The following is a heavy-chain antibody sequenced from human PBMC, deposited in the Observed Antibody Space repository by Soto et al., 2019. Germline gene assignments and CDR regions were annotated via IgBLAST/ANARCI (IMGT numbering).Heavy chain of an antibody. CDR1: GGSVTGGGYY. V-gene: IGHV4-31*03. CDR2: IYHTGST. J-gene: IGHJ4*02. D-gene: IGHD3-10*01. Sequence: SETLSLTCSVSGGSVTGGGYYWSWIRQLPGKGLEWIGYIYHTGSTFYNPSLKSRVTISLDTSKSQFSLKLTSVTAADTAMYYCAGSPERSMFDYWGQGSPVTVSS. CDR3: AGSPERSMFDY.